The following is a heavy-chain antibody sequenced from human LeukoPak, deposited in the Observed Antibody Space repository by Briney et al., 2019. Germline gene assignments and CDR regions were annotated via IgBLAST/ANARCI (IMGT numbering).Heavy chain of an antibody. Sequence: PGGSLRLSCAASGFTFSNYWMHWVRQAPGKGLVWVSRINSDGSSRNYADSVKGRFTISRDNAKNTLYLQMNSLRAEDTAVYYCAKLESFRRYWYFDLWGRGTLVTVSS. CDR1: GFTFSNYW. D-gene: IGHD1-1*01. J-gene: IGHJ2*01. CDR2: INSDGSSR. CDR3: AKLESFRRYWYFDL. V-gene: IGHV3-74*01.